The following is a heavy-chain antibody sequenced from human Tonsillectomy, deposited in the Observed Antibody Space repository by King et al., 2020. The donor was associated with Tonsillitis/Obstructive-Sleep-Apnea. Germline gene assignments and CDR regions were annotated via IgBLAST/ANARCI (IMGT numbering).Heavy chain of an antibody. Sequence: VQLVESGGGLIQPGGSLRLSCAASGFTVSSKYISWVRQAPGKGLEWVSVIYSGGSTYYADSVKGRFTISRDNSKNTLYLQMNSLRAEDTAVYYCARVFALLSGPRGAGELWGQGTMVTVSS. J-gene: IGHJ3*01. D-gene: IGHD2/OR15-2a*01. V-gene: IGHV3-53*01. CDR2: IYSGGST. CDR3: ARVFALLSGPRGAGEL. CDR1: GFTVSSKY.